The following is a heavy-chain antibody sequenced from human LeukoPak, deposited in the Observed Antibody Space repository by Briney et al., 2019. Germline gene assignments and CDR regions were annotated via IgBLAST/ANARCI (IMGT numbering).Heavy chain of an antibody. V-gene: IGHV4-59*01. D-gene: IGHD6-19*01. CDR1: GGSISRYC. Sequence: ASETLSLTCIVSGGSISRYCWIWIRRAPGKGLEWIGYMCNSGSTSYYPSLKSRVTISVDTSKNQFSLKLNSVTAADTAVYYCARLGPGGWIDYWGQGTLVTVSS. J-gene: IGHJ4*02. CDR2: MCNSGST. CDR3: ARLGPGGWIDY.